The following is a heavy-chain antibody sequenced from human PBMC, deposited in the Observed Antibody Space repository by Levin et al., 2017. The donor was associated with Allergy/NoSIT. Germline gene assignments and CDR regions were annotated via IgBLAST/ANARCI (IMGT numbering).Heavy chain of an antibody. J-gene: IGHJ4*02. CDR2: ISSSSSTI. D-gene: IGHD7-27*01. CDR1: GFTFSSYS. Sequence: PGASVKVSCAASGFTFSSYSMNWVRQAPGKGLEWVSYISSSSSTIYYADSVKGRFTISRDNAKNSLYLQMNSLRDEDTAVYYCARGGVTGPYYFDYWGQGTLVTVSS. V-gene: IGHV3-48*02. CDR3: ARGGVTGPYYFDY.